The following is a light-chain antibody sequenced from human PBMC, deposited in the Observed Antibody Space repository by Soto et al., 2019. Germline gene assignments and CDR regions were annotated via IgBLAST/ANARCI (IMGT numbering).Light chain of an antibody. Sequence: EMVLTQSPGTRSLSPGEIATLSFMASQSISSSYLAWYQQKPGQAPRLLIYGASSRATGIPDRFSGRGSGTDFTLTISRLEPEDFAVYYCQQYGSTPPWTFGQGTKVDI. CDR1: QSISSSY. J-gene: IGKJ1*01. V-gene: IGKV3-20*01. CDR3: QQYGSTPPWT. CDR2: GAS.